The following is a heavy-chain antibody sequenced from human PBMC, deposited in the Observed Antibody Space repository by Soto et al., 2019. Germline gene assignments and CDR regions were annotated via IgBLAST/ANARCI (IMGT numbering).Heavy chain of an antibody. CDR3: ARDRFTLGGVIYRGYFDY. V-gene: IGHV3-33*01. CDR1: GFTFSSYG. D-gene: IGHD3-16*02. CDR2: VWDDGSNK. Sequence: QVQLVESGGGVVQPGRSLRLSCAASGFTFSSYGMHWVRQAPGKGLEWVAVVWDDGSNKYYADSVKGRFTISSDNSKNRLYLHMNRLRAEETAVYYCARDRFTLGGVIYRGYFDYYGQGTLVTVAS. J-gene: IGHJ4*02.